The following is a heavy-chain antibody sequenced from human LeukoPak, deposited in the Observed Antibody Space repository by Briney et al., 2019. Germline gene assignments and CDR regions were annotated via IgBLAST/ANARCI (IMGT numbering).Heavy chain of an antibody. CDR2: IVGSGSST. CDR3: AKWGDYDILTGYYDSDY. CDR1: GFTFSNYA. J-gene: IGHJ4*02. V-gene: IGHV3-23*01. D-gene: IGHD3-9*01. Sequence: PGGSLKLSCAASGFTFSNYAMSWVRQAPGKGLEWVSAIVGSGSSTYYADSVKGRFTISRDNPKNTLYLQMNSLRAEDTAVYYCAKWGDYDILTGYYDSDYWGQGTLVTVSS.